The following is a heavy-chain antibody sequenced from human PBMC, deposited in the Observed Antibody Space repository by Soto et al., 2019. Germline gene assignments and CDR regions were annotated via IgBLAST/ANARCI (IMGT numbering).Heavy chain of an antibody. CDR1: GFTFSSYS. Sequence: PXGFLRVAGPASGFTFSSYSMDWVRQAPGKGLEWVSSISISSSYIDYADSVKGRFTISRDNAKNSLYLQMNSLRAEDTAVCYCESGIAVAETDYWGQGTLVTVSS. V-gene: IGHV3-21*01. CDR2: ISISSSYI. CDR3: ESGIAVAETDY. J-gene: IGHJ4*02. D-gene: IGHD6-19*01.